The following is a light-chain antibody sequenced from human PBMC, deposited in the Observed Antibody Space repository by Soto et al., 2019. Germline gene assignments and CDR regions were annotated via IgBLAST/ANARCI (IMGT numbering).Light chain of an antibody. CDR3: LQYNNWVPT. V-gene: IGKV3-15*01. CDR2: GAS. J-gene: IGKJ1*01. CDR1: QSVRSN. Sequence: EIVMTQSPATLSVSPGERATLSCRASQSVRSNLAWYQQKPGQAPRLLIYGASTRATGIPARFSGSGSGTESTFTVSSLQSEDFAVYYCLQYNNWVPTFGQGTKVDIK.